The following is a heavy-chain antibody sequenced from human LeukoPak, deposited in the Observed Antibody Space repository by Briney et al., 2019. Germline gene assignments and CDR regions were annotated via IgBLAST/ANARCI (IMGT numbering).Heavy chain of an antibody. CDR3: ARDFYYYDSSGYYPEGYYYYYMDV. CDR1: GYTFTRYG. V-gene: IGHV1-18*01. CDR2: ISAYNGNT. J-gene: IGHJ6*03. D-gene: IGHD3-22*01. Sequence: ASVRLSCSASGYTFTRYGISRVRQSPGHGLGWMGGISAYNGNTDYAQKLQGRVTMTTDTSTSTAYMELRSLRSDDTAVYYCARDFYYYDSSGYYPEGYYYYYMDVWGKGTTVTVSS.